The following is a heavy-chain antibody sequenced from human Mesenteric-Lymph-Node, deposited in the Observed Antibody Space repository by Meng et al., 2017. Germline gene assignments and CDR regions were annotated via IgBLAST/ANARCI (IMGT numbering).Heavy chain of an antibody. Sequence: GESLKISCAASGFTFSSYGMHWVRQAPGKGLEWVAVIWYDGSNKYYADSVKGRFTISRDNSKNTLYLQMNSLRAEDTAVYYCARQKYGGGDFDSWGQGTLVTVSS. CDR1: GFTFSSYG. J-gene: IGHJ4*02. V-gene: IGHV3-33*01. CDR3: ARQKYGGGDFDS. D-gene: IGHD4-23*01. CDR2: IWYDGSNK.